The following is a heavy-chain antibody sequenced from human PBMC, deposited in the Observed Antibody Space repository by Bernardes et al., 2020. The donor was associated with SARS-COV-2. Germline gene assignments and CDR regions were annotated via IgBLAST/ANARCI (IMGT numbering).Heavy chain of an antibody. CDR3: ARDGDDGYLYF. CDR1: GYTFTSYY. V-gene: IGHV1-2*02. D-gene: IGHD2-21*02. Sequence: ASVKVSCKTSGYTFTSYYIHWVRQAPGQGLEWMGWINPSSGVPNYAQKFQGRVTMTRDTAITTAYMDLSRLRPDDTAVYYCARDGDDGYLYFWGQGALVTVSS. CDR2: INPSSGVP. J-gene: IGHJ4*02.